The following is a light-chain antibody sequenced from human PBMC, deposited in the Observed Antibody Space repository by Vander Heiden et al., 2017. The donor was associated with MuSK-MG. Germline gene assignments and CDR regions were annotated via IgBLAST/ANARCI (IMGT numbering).Light chain of an antibody. Sequence: QSALTQPASASGSPGQSITISCTGSSNVGTYNLVSWYQQYPGEAPQLLIFEGSKRPSGVSDRFSGSKSGNTASLTISGLQAEDEADYYCCSYAGSSTWMFGGGTKLTVL. V-gene: IGLV2-23*01. CDR1: SNVGTYNL. J-gene: IGLJ3*02. CDR3: CSYAGSSTWM. CDR2: EGS.